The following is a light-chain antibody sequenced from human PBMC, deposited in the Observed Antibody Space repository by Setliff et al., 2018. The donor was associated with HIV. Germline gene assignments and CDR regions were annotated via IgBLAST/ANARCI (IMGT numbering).Light chain of an antibody. CDR2: EVS. Sequence: QSVLTQPASVSRSPGQSITISCTGTSSDVGSYNLVSWYQQHPDKAPKVMIYEVSKRPSGVSNRFSGSKSGNTASLTISGLQAEDEADYYCCSFAGSSTFYVFGTGTKVTVL. CDR1: SSDVGSYNL. V-gene: IGLV2-23*02. J-gene: IGLJ1*01. CDR3: CSFAGSSTFYV.